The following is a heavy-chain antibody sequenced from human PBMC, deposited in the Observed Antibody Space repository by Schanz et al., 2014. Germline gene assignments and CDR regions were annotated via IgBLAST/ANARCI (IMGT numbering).Heavy chain of an antibody. V-gene: IGHV1-69*04. CDR1: GGTFSSYA. D-gene: IGHD6-13*01. J-gene: IGHJ4*02. CDR2: IIPVLNIA. CDR3: ARDGVDAAAGGNY. Sequence: QVQLVQSGAEVKKPGSPVKVSCKSSGGTFSSYAISWVRQAPGQGLEWMGRIIPVLNIATYAQRFQGRVTIAADKSSDTAYMELSSLRSEDTAVYYCARDGVDAAAGGNYWGQGTLVTVSS.